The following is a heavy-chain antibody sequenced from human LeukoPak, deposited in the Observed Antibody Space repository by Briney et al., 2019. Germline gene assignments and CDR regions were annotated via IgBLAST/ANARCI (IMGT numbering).Heavy chain of an antibody. D-gene: IGHD6-13*01. Sequence: SETLSLTCTVSGGSISSYYWSWIRQPPGKGLEWIGYIYYSGSTNYNPSLKSRVTISVDTSKNQFSLKLSSVTAADTAVYYCARDSGYSSNWNENRRTDYYGMDVWGQGTTVIASS. V-gene: IGHV4-59*01. CDR3: ARDSGYSSNWNENRRTDYYGMDV. CDR2: IYYSGST. J-gene: IGHJ6*02. CDR1: GGSISSYY.